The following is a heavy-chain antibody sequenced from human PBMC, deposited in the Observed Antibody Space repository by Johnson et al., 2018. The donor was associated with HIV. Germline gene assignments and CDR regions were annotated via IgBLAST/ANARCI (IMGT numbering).Heavy chain of an antibody. J-gene: IGHJ3*02. Sequence: QVQLVESGGGWVKPGGSLRLSCAASGFSFSDYYMSWIRQAPGKGLEWVSPIGTAGDTYYPGSVKGRYNISRDNAKNSRYLQMNSLRAEDTALYYCARGGQGFQNIHVPLDIWGQGTMVTVSS. D-gene: IGHD1/OR15-1a*01. CDR1: GFSFSDYY. V-gene: IGHV3-11*05. CDR2: PIGTAGDT. CDR3: ARGGQGFQNIHVPLDI.